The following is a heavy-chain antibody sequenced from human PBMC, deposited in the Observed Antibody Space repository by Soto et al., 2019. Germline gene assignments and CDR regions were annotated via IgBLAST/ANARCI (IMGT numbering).Heavy chain of an antibody. Sequence: GGSLRLSCAASGFVFSSYAMSWVRQAPGKGLEWVSTINTSGGSTYYADSMKGRFTISRDNSKNTLYLQMNSLRPEDTAVYYCAKFYGGKSAHTYTIDPWGQGTLVTVSS. CDR2: INTSGGST. V-gene: IGHV3-23*01. J-gene: IGHJ5*02. CDR3: AKFYGGKSAHTYTIDP. CDR1: GFVFSSYA. D-gene: IGHD2-15*01.